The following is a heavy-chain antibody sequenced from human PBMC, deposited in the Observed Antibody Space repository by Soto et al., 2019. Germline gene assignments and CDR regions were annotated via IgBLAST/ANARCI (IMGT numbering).Heavy chain of an antibody. D-gene: IGHD6-13*01. CDR2: IKHDGSEK. Sequence: GGSLRLSCVASGFTFSSYWMSWVRQAPGKGLEWVANIKHDGSEKYYVGSVRGRFTISRDNAKNSLFLQMNSLRAEDTAVYYCARRQQMALDYWGQGTLVTVSS. V-gene: IGHV3-7*03. J-gene: IGHJ4*02. CDR1: GFTFSSYW. CDR3: ARRQQMALDY.